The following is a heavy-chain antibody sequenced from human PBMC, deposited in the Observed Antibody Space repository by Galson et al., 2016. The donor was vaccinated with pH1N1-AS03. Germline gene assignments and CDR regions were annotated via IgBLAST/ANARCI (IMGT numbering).Heavy chain of an antibody. V-gene: IGHV1-3*01. CDR2: INGGNGNT. J-gene: IGHJ4*02. D-gene: IGHD2/OR15-2a*01. CDR3: ARAETYYAQFFAY. Sequence: SVKVSCKASGYTFTNYAVHWVRQAPGQRLEWMGWINGGNGNTRFSRKFQGRVTITRDTSASTAYMELSSLRSEDTAVYFCARAETYYAQFFAYWGQGTLVTVSS. CDR1: GYTFTNYA.